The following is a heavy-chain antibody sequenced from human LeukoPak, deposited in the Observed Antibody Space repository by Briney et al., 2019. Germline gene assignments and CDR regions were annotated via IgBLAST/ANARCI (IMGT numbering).Heavy chain of an antibody. CDR3: ARKKFIAAGGFDP. Sequence: SETLSLTCTVSGGALSNYYWSWIRQPPGKGLEWIGYIYYSGGTNYNPSLRSRVTISVDTSKNQFSLKLTSVIPADTAVYYCARKKFIAAGGFDPWGQGTLVTVSS. J-gene: IGHJ5*02. V-gene: IGHV4-59*01. CDR1: GGALSNYY. CDR2: IYYSGGT. D-gene: IGHD6-6*01.